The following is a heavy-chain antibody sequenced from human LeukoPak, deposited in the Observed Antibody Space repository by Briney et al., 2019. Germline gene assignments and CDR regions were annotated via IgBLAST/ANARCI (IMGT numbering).Heavy chain of an antibody. CDR3: ARGVNHAFDI. Sequence: GGSLRLSCAASGFTFSTYSMSWVRQAPGKGLEWVSYISSSSSTIYFADSVKGRFTISRDNAKNSLYLQMNSLRAEDTAVYYCARGVNHAFDIWGQGTMVTVSS. V-gene: IGHV3-48*04. CDR1: GFTFSTYS. J-gene: IGHJ3*02. CDR2: ISSSSSTI.